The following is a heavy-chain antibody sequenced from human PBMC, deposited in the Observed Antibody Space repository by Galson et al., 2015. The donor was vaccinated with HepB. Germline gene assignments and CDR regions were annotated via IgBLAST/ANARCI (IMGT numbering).Heavy chain of an antibody. CDR2: ISWNSFSI. CDR1: GFTFDDYA. Sequence: SLRLSCAAAGFTFDDYAMHWVRQAPGKGLEWVSGISWNSFSIGYGDSVKGRFTISRDNAKNSLYLQMNRLRAEDTALYFCAKAYGDGNWYFERWGRGTLVTVSS. D-gene: IGHD4-17*01. CDR3: AKAYGDGNWYFER. V-gene: IGHV3-9*01. J-gene: IGHJ2*01.